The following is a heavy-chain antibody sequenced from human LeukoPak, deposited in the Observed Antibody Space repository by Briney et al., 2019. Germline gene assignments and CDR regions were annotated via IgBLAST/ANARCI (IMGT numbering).Heavy chain of an antibody. CDR1: GGSLSNFY. J-gene: IGHJ4*01. D-gene: IGHD1-26*01. CDR3: ARDLGRYDY. CDR2: IYTTGIT. V-gene: IGHV4-4*07. Sequence: SETLSLTCTVSGGSLSNFYWSWLRQAAGKRLEWIGLIYTTGITDYNPSLKSRVTMSIDTSKNQFSLRLSSATAADTAVYYCARDLGRYDYWGHGTLVAVSS.